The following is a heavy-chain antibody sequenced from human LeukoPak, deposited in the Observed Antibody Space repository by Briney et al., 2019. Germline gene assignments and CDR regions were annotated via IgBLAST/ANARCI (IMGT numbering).Heavy chain of an antibody. Sequence: PSETLSLTCTVSGGSISSYYWSWIRQPPGKGLEWIGYIHYSGNTNYNPSLKTRVSISLDTSKNQFSLKVRSVTAADTALYYCARDQWLLRYWGQGTLVTVSS. CDR1: GGSISSYY. CDR3: ARDQWLLRY. V-gene: IGHV4-59*01. CDR2: IHYSGNT. J-gene: IGHJ4*02. D-gene: IGHD6-19*01.